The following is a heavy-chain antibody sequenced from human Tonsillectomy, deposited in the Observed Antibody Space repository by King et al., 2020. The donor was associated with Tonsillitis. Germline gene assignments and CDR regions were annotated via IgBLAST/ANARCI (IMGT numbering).Heavy chain of an antibody. V-gene: IGHV1-24*01. D-gene: IGHD3-10*01. Sequence: QLVQSGAEVKKSGASVRVSCKVSGYSLSDLSMHWVRQAPGKGLEWMGGFDPEEGETIYAQKYQGRVTMTEDTLTDTAYMELRSLRSEDTAVYFCAKGADGFRGWLRIFLDIWGQGTMVTVSS. CDR2: FDPEEGET. J-gene: IGHJ3*02. CDR1: GYSLSDLS. CDR3: AKGADGFRGWLRIFLDI.